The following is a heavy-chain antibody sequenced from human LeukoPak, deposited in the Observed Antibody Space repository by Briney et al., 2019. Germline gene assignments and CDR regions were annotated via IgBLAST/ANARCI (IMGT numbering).Heavy chain of an antibody. J-gene: IGHJ4*02. Sequence: PGGSLRLSCSDSGFTFTIYSMNWLRQAPGKGLEWVSSISSSSSYIYYADSVKGRFTISTDNAKNSLYLQMNSLRADDTAVYYCACAGGYCSGGSCYSFDYWGQGTLVTVSS. CDR3: ACAGGYCSGGSCYSFDY. V-gene: IGHV3-21*01. D-gene: IGHD2-15*01. CDR1: GFTFTIYS. CDR2: ISSSSSYI.